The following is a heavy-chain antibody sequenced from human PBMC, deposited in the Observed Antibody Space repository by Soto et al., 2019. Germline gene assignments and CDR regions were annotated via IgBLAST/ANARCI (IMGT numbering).Heavy chain of an antibody. Sequence: LSLTCAVYGGSFSGYYWSWIRQPPGKGLEWIGEINHSGSTNYNPSLKSRVTISVDTSKNQFSLKLSSVTAADTAVYYCARGGSRRYCSSTSCYIKGDYGSGRPNFDYWGQGTLVTVSS. D-gene: IGHD2-2*02. J-gene: IGHJ4*02. CDR2: INHSGST. CDR3: ARGGSRRYCSSTSCYIKGDYGSGRPNFDY. CDR1: GGSFSGYY. V-gene: IGHV4-34*01.